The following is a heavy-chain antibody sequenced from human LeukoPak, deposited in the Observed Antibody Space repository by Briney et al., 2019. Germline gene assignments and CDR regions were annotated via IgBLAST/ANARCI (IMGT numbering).Heavy chain of an antibody. CDR3: ARDLAVVSGLDY. CDR2: ISAGYTT. D-gene: IGHD4-23*01. V-gene: IGHV3-69-1*01. CDR1: GFTFSNYA. Sequence: GGSLRLSCAASGFTFSNYALSWVRQAPGKGLEWVSTISAGYTTYYADSVKGRFTISRDNAKNSLYLQMNSLRAEDTAVYYCARDLAVVSGLDYWGQGTLVTVSS. J-gene: IGHJ4*02.